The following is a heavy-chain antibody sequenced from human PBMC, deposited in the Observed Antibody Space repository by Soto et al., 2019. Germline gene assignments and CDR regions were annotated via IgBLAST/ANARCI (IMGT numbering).Heavy chain of an antibody. J-gene: IGHJ6*02. V-gene: IGHV1-2*02. CDR3: ARGKLPNSKYYYYYGMDF. Sequence: SVKVSCKASGYTFTGYYMHWVRQAPGQGLEWMGWINPNSGGTNYAQKFQGRVTITADKSTSTAYMELSSLRSEDTAVYYCARGKLPNSKYYYYYGMDFRGQGTTVTVSS. CDR2: INPNSGGT. D-gene: IGHD2-15*01. CDR1: GYTFTGYY.